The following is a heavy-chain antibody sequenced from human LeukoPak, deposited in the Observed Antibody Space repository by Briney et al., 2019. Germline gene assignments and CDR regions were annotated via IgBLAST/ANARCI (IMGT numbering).Heavy chain of an antibody. CDR1: GFTFSDYW. D-gene: IGHD6-6*01. CDR3: ARRGGSSSRRSPIDY. Sequence: GGSRRLSCTASGFTFSDYWMTWVRQAPGMGPEWVANIKQGGSQRYYVDSVRGRFTISRDNAKNSLFLQMNGLRAEDTAVYYCARRGGSSSRRSPIDYWGQGTLVTVSS. CDR2: IKQGGSQR. V-gene: IGHV3-7*01. J-gene: IGHJ4*02.